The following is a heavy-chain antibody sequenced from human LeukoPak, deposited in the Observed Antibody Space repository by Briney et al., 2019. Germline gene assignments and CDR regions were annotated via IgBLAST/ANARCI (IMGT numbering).Heavy chain of an antibody. CDR2: IYHSGST. V-gene: IGHV4-30-2*01. CDR3: ARDRDYGDCLDY. J-gene: IGHJ4*02. CDR1: GGSISSGGYY. D-gene: IGHD4-17*01. Sequence: SETLSLTCTVSGGSISSGGYYWSWIRQPPGKGLEWIGYIYHSGSTYYNPSLKSRVTISVDRSKNQFSLKLSSVTAADTAVYYCARDRDYGDCLDYWGQGTLVTVSS.